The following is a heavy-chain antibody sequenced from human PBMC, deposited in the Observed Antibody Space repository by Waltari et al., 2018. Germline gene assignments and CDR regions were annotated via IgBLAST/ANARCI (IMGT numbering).Heavy chain of an antibody. CDR2: IYYSGST. J-gene: IGHJ6*02. CDR1: GGSISSSY. Sequence: QVQLQESGPGLVKPSETLSLTCTVSGGSISSSYWHWIRQPQGKGLEWIGYIYYSGSTNYNPSLKSRVTISVDTSKNQFSLKLSSVTAADTAVYYCARLKGNYYGMDVWGQGTTVTVSS. D-gene: IGHD3-10*01. CDR3: ARLKGNYYGMDV. V-gene: IGHV4-59*01.